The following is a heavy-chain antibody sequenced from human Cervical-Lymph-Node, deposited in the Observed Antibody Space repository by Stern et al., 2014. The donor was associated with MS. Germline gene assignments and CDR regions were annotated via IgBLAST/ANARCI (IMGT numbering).Heavy chain of an antibody. CDR1: GDAFSNFD. CDR2: ITPLFGTA. Sequence: QLVQSGPEVKKPGSSVKVSCRASGDAFSNFDIGWVRQAPGQGPEWLGGITPLFGTANYAQRFQGRVTFTADESTSTTYMELRSLRSEDTAVYYCARHQGGLAAYWGQGTLVTVSS. D-gene: IGHD6-13*01. CDR3: ARHQGGLAAY. V-gene: IGHV1-69*01. J-gene: IGHJ4*02.